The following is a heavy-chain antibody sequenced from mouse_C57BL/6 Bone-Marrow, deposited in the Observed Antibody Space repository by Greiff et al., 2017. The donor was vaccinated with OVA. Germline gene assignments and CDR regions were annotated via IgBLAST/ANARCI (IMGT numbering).Heavy chain of an antibody. D-gene: IGHD2-4*01. Sequence: QVQLQQPGAELVKPGASVKLSCKASGYTFTSYWMHWVKQRPGRGLEWIGRIDPNSGGTKYNEKFKSKATLTVDKPSSTAYMQLSSLTSEDTAVYDWDRFPYDYDEAWFAYWGQGTLVTVSA. CDR3: DRFPYDYDEAWFAY. CDR2: IDPNSGGT. V-gene: IGHV1-72*01. CDR1: GYTFTSYW. J-gene: IGHJ3*01.